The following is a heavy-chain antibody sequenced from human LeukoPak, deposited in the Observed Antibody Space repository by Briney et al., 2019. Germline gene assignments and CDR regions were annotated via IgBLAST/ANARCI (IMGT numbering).Heavy chain of an antibody. D-gene: IGHD5-18*01. CDR2: INPNSGGT. CDR3: ALSLDTANYMDV. J-gene: IGHJ6*03. CDR1: GYTFTGYY. V-gene: IGHV1-2*02. Sequence: ASVKVSCKASGYTFTGYYMHWVRQAPGQGLEWMGWINPNSGGTNYAQKFQGRVTMTRDTSISTAYMELSRLRSDDTAVYYCALSLDTANYMDVWGKGTTVTISS.